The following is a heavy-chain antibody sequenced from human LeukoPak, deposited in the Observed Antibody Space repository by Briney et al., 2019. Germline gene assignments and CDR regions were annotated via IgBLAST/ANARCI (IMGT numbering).Heavy chain of an antibody. CDR1: GGTFSSYA. J-gene: IGHJ4*02. CDR2: IIPILGIA. V-gene: IGHV1-69*04. D-gene: IGHD2-2*01. Sequence: SVTVSCKASGGTFSSYAISWVRQAPGQGLEWMGRIIPILGIANYAQKFQGRVTITADKSTSTANMELSSLRSEDTAVYYCARDGLGYCSSTSCHGIAAAGTFDYWGQGTLVTVSS. CDR3: ARDGLGYCSSTSCHGIAAAGTFDY.